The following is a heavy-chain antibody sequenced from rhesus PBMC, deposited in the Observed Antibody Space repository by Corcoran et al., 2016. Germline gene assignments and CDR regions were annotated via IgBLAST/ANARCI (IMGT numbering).Heavy chain of an antibody. CDR1: GGSLSTSS. V-gene: IGHV4S5*01. D-gene: IGHD4-29*01. J-gene: IGHJ1*01. CDR3: ARKEDGNGII. CDR2: VVIRAGRA. Sequence: QVHLQESGPGLSQPSETLSLTCILSGGSLSTSSWTRPRPPPGKGLGWIGYVVIRAGRALHNPALNTRVTISTDPSKNQFSLRLTSVTVADTAVYYCARKEDGNGIIWGQGVMVTVSS.